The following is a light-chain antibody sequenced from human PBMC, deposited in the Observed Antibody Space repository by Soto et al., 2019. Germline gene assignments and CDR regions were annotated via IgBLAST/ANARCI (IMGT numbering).Light chain of an antibody. CDR3: AAWDDSLRDVL. CDR1: TSNIGDND. CDR2: PDN. J-gene: IGLJ2*01. Sequence: QSVLGQPPSASGTPGQRVIISCSGSTSNIGDNDVFWYQQFPGTAPKLLTFPDNHRPSGVPDRFSGSKSGTSASLTISGLRPEDEADYYCAAWDDSLRDVLFGGGTKLTVL. V-gene: IGLV1-47*02.